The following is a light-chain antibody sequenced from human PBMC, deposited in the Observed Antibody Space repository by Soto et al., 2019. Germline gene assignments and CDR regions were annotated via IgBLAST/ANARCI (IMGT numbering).Light chain of an antibody. J-gene: IGKJ5*01. CDR2: DAS. Sequence: EIVLTQSPGTLSLSLRPRPPLSCRASRSVISSYLAWYQQKPGQAPRLLIYDASSRASGIPDRFSGSGSGTDFTLTISRLEPEDVAVYYCQQDNSSPITFGQGTRLEI. CDR1: RSVISSY. CDR3: QQDNSSPIT. V-gene: IGKV3-20*01.